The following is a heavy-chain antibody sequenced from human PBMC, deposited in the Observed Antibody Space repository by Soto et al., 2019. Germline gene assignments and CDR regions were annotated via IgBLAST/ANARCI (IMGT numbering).Heavy chain of an antibody. J-gene: IGHJ4*02. CDR3: ARTYGSGDYVLPFEY. V-gene: IGHV1-18*01. Sequence: QVQLLQSGAEVKKPGASVKVSCKASGYMFNTYGITWVRQAPGQGLEWMGWISVYNGNIDYAQKFEGRVTMTIDTSTSTAYMELKSLTSDDTAVYYCARTYGSGDYVLPFEYWGQGTPVSVSS. CDR2: ISVYNGNI. D-gene: IGHD3-10*01. CDR1: GYMFNTYG.